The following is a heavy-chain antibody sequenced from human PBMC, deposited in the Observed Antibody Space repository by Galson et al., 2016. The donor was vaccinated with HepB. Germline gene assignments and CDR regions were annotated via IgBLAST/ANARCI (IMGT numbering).Heavy chain of an antibody. Sequence: SLRLSCAASGFTFSSYAMHWVRQAPGKGLEWVAVISYDGTNKYYADSVKGRFTISRDNSKNTLSMEMNSLRAEDTAVYYCARTLYYYDSSGPYYFPGIGYWGQGTLVTVSS. CDR2: ISYDGTNK. J-gene: IGHJ4*02. D-gene: IGHD3-22*01. CDR1: GFTFSSYA. V-gene: IGHV3-30-3*01. CDR3: ARTLYYYDSSGPYYFPGIGY.